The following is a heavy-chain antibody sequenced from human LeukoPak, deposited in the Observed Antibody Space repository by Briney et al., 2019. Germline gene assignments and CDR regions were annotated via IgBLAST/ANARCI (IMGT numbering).Heavy chain of an antibody. CDR3: ASGNKVTALDY. D-gene: IGHD2-21*02. J-gene: IGHJ4*02. CDR1: GFTVGSNY. Sequence: GGSLRLSCVASGFTVGSNYMSWVRQAPGKGLEWVSIIYSGGSTYYTNSVKGRFTISRDNSQNTLYLQMNTLRAEDAAVYHCASGNKVTALDYWGQGTQVTVSS. CDR2: IYSGGST. V-gene: IGHV3-53*01.